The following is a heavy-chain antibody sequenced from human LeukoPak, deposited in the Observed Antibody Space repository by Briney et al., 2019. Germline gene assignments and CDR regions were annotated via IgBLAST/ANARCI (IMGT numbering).Heavy chain of an antibody. J-gene: IGHJ4*02. Sequence: GGSLRLSCAASGFTFSSYAMSWVRQAPGKGLEWVSAISDGGGSTYYADSVKGRFTISRDNSENTLYLQMNSLRAEDTAVYYCAQQLGYCSRGTCYFTYWGQGTLVTVSS. CDR3: AQQLGYCSRGTCYFTY. CDR1: GFTFSSYA. D-gene: IGHD2-15*01. CDR2: ISDGGGST. V-gene: IGHV3-23*01.